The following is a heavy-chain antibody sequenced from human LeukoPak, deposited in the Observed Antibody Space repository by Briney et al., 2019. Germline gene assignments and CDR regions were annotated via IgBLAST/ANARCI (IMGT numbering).Heavy chain of an antibody. V-gene: IGHV4-30-4*01. CDR3: ARAPEHLDEGSYYLDY. D-gene: IGHD3-10*01. CDR1: GGSFSSGDYY. CDR2: IYYSGST. Sequence: PSETLSLTCTVSGGSFSSGDYYWSWIRQPPGRDLEWLGYIYYSGSTYYNPSLKSRLTISIDTSKNQFSLRLTSVTAADTAVYYCARAPEHLDEGSYYLDYWGQGTLVTVSS. J-gene: IGHJ4*02.